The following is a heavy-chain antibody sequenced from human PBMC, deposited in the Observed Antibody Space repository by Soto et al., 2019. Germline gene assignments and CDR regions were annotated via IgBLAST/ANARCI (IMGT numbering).Heavy chain of an antibody. J-gene: IGHJ3*02. D-gene: IGHD1-7*01. CDR2: IYYSGST. CDR3: ARESGTTGPQDI. V-gene: IGHV4-31*03. CDR1: GGSISSGGYY. Sequence: QVQLQESGPGLVKPSQTLSLTCTVSGGSISSGGYYWSWMRQHPGKGLEWIGYIYYSGSTYYNPSPKSRVTISVDTSKNQFSLKLSSVTAADTAVYYCARESGTTGPQDIWGQGTMVTVSS.